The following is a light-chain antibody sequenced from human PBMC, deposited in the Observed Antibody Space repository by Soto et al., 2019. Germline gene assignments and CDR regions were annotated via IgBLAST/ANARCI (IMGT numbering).Light chain of an antibody. Sequence: EIVWTQSPGTLSLSPGERATLSCRASQSVSSSYLAWYQQKPGQAPRLLIYGASSRATGIPDRFSGSGSGTYFTLTISRLEPEDFAVYYCQQYGSSPRITFGQGTRLEIK. CDR3: QQYGSSPRIT. CDR2: GAS. CDR1: QSVSSSY. V-gene: IGKV3-20*01. J-gene: IGKJ5*01.